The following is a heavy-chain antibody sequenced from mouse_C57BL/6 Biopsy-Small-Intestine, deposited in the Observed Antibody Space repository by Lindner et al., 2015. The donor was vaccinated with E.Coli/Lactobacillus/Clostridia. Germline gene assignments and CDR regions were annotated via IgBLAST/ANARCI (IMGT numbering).Heavy chain of an antibody. Sequence: VQLQESGAELARPGASVKLSCKASGYTFTSYNICWVRQRTGQGLEWIGEIYPKSGYTYYNENFKGKATLTADKSSSTAYMQLNSLTSEDSAVYFCARYGDSFAYWGQGTLVTVSA. CDR3: ARYGDSFAY. V-gene: IGHV1-81*01. CDR2: IYPKSGYT. D-gene: IGHD2-13*01. CDR1: GYTFTSYN. J-gene: IGHJ3*01.